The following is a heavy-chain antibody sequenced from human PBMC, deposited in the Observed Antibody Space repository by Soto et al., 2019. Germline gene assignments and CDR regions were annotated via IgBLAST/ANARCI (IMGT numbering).Heavy chain of an antibody. V-gene: IGHV3-11*01. CDR3: ARDSSGWAFDAFDI. CDR1: GFTFSDYY. J-gene: IGHJ3*02. CDR2: ISSSGSTI. Sequence: GGSLRLSCAASGFTFSDYYMSWIRQAPGKGLEWVSYISSSGSTIYYADSVKGRFTISRDNAKNSLYLQMNSLRAEDTAVYYCARDSSGWAFDAFDIWGQGTMVTVSS. D-gene: IGHD6-19*01.